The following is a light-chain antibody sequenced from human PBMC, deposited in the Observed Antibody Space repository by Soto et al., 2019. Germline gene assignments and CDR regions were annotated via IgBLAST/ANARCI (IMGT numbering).Light chain of an antibody. CDR2: EDN. CDR1: SGSIASNY. V-gene: IGLV6-57*04. J-gene: IGLJ2*01. CDR3: QSYDSSNPDVV. Sequence: NFMLTQPHSVSESPGKTVTISCTRSSGSIASNYVQWYQQRPGSAPTTVIYEDNQRPSGVPDRFSGSIDSSSNSASLTISGLKTEDEADYYCQSYDSSNPDVVFGGGTKPTVL.